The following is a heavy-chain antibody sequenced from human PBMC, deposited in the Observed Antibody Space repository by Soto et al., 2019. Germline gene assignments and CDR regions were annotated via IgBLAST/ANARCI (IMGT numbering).Heavy chain of an antibody. J-gene: IGHJ6*02. CDR2: ISAYNGNT. D-gene: IGHD3-22*01. Sequence: QVQLVQSGAEVKKPGASVKVSCKASGYTFTSYGISWVRQAPGQGLEWMGWISAYNGNTNYAQKLQGRVTMTTDTSTSTAYMELRSLRSDDTAVYYCVRVLYYYDSSGYYSYYGMDVWGQGTTVTVSS. CDR3: VRVLYYYDSSGYYSYYGMDV. CDR1: GYTFTSYG. V-gene: IGHV1-18*04.